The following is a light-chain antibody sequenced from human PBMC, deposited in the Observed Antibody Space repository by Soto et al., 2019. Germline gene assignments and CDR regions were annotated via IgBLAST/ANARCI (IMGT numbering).Light chain of an antibody. CDR2: GAS. CDR3: QPYNTWPFTWT. V-gene: IGKV3-15*01. Sequence: EIVMTQSPATLSVSPGERATLSCRASQSVSSNLAWYQQKPGQGPRLLIYGASTRATGFPARFSGSWSGTEFTLTISSLQSEDFAVYYCQPYNTWPFTWTFGQGTKVEIK. J-gene: IGKJ1*01. CDR1: QSVSSN.